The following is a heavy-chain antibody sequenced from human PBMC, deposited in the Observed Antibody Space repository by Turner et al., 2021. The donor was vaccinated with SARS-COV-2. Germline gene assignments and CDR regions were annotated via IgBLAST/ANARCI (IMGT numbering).Heavy chain of an antibody. J-gene: IGHJ4*02. V-gene: IGHV3-23*01. CDR3: AKGPDIVATIWGTLFSGTFDY. CDR1: GFTFSSYA. Sequence: EVQLLVSGGGLVQPGGFLRLSCAASGFTFSSYAMSWVRQDPGKGLGWVSAISGSGGSTYYADSVKGRFTISRDNSKNTLYLQMNSLRAEDTAVYYCAKGPDIVATIWGTLFSGTFDYWGQGTLVTVSS. CDR2: ISGSGGST. D-gene: IGHD5-12*01.